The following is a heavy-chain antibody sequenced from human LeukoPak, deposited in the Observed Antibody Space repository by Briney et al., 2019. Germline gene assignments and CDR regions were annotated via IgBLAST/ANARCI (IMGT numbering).Heavy chain of an antibody. V-gene: IGHV1-18*01. CDR3: ARRMIFGVVTFDY. CDR1: GYTFTSYG. CDR2: ISGYTGNT. D-gene: IGHD3/OR15-3a*01. Sequence: ASVKVSCKASGYTFTSYGISWVRQAPGQGLEWMGWISGYTGNTNYAHKLQGRVTMTTDSSTSTAYMELRSLRTLDTAVYYCARRMIFGVVTFDYWGQGTLVTVPS. J-gene: IGHJ4*02.